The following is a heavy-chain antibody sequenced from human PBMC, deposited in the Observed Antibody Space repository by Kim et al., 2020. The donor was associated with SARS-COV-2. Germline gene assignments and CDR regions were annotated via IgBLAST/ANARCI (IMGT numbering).Heavy chain of an antibody. J-gene: IGHJ4*02. CDR3: ARAGGNSGLYFDY. Sequence: GGSLRLSCAASGFTVSSNYMSWVRQAPGKGLEWVSVIYSGGSTYYADSVKGRFTISRDNSKNTLYLQMNSLRAEDTAVYYCARAGGNSGLYFDYWGQGTLVTVSS. CDR2: IYSGGST. D-gene: IGHD2-21*02. V-gene: IGHV3-53*01. CDR1: GFTVSSNY.